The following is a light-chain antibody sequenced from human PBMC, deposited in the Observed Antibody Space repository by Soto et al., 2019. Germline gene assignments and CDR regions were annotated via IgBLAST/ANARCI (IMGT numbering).Light chain of an antibody. CDR1: QSISSW. Sequence: DIQMTQSPSTLSASVGDRVTITCRASQSISSWLAWYQQKPGKAPKLLIYDASSLESGVPSRFSSSGSGTEFTLTISSLQPDDFATYYCQQYNSYLGTFGQGTKVEIK. J-gene: IGKJ1*01. CDR2: DAS. V-gene: IGKV1-5*01. CDR3: QQYNSYLGT.